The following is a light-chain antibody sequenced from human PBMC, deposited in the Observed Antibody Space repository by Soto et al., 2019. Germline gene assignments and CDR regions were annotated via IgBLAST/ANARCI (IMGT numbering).Light chain of an antibody. J-gene: IGLJ2*01. CDR3: AAWDDSLSGGV. Sequence: QSVLTQPPSASGTPGQRVTISCSGSSSNIGSNYVFWYQHLPGTAPKLLIYRNNQRPSGVPDRFSGSKSGTSASLAISGLRSEDEADYYCAAWDDSLSGGVFGGGTKLTVL. V-gene: IGLV1-47*01. CDR1: SSNIGSNY. CDR2: RNN.